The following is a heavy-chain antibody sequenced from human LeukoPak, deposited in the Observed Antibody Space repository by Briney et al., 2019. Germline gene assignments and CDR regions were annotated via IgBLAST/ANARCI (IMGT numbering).Heavy chain of an antibody. CDR2: IYYSGST. CDR1: GGSISSYY. D-gene: IGHD6-19*01. V-gene: IGHV4-59*01. J-gene: IGHJ4*02. Sequence: PSETLSLTCTVSGGSISSYYWSWIRQPPGKGLEWIGYIYYSGSTNYNPSLKSRVTISVDTSRNQFSLKLSSVTAADTAVYYCARWVSSGWGGGLDYWGQGTLVTVSS. CDR3: ARWVSSGWGGGLDY.